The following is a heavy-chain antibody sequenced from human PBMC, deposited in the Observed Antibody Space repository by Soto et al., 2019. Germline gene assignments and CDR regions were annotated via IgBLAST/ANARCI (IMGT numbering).Heavy chain of an antibody. J-gene: IGHJ4*02. V-gene: IGHV3-30-3*01. CDR1: GFTFSSYA. Sequence: GGSLRLSCAASGFTFSSYAMHWVRQAPGKGLEWVAVISYDGSNKYYADSVKGRFTISRDNSKNTLYLQMNSLRAEDTAVYYCARDPITMVRGVIHYYFDYWGQGTLVTVSS. D-gene: IGHD3-10*01. CDR2: ISYDGSNK. CDR3: ARDPITMVRGVIHYYFDY.